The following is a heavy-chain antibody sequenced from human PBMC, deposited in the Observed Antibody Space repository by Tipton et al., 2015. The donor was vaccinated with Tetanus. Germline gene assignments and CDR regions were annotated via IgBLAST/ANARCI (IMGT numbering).Heavy chain of an antibody. J-gene: IGHJ4*02. CDR2: ISYSGSA. CDR1: DGSLGTFY. CDR3: ARGSRYYFDY. Sequence: TLSLTCTVSDGSLGTFYWTWIRQPPGRGLEWIGYISYSGSAKYNPSLKSRLTISVDTSRAQFSLKLRSVTAADTAVYYCARGSRYYFDYWGQGTLVTVSS. V-gene: IGHV4-59*12.